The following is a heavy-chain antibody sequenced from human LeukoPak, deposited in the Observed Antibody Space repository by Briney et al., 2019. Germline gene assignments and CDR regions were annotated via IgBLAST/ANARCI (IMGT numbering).Heavy chain of an antibody. D-gene: IGHD6-19*01. CDR1: GYSLTSYW. Sequence: PGESLKISCKGSGYSLTSYWIGWVRQMPGKGLEWMGIIYPGDSDTRYSPSFQGQVTISADKSINTAYLQWSSLKASDTAMFYCARLTYSSGWYAPFYWGQGTLVTVSS. J-gene: IGHJ4*02. V-gene: IGHV5-51*01. CDR3: ARLTYSSGWYAPFY. CDR2: IYPGDSDT.